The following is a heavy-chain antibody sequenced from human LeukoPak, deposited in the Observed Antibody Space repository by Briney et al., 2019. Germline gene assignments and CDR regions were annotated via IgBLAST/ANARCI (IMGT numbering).Heavy chain of an antibody. CDR2: IYYSGST. D-gene: IGHD2-15*01. CDR1: GGSISSSNYY. V-gene: IGHV4-39*01. J-gene: IGHJ5*02. CDR3: ARGTVGYCSGGSCQGWFDP. Sequence: SETLSLTCTVSGGSISSSNYYWGWIRQPPGKGLEWIGNIYYSGSTYYNPSLKSRVTISVDTFKNQFSLKLSSVTAADTAVYYCARGTVGYCSGGSCQGWFDPWGQGTLVTVSS.